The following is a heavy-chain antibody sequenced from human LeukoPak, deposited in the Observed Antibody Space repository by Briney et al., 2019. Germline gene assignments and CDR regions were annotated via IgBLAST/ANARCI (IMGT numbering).Heavy chain of an antibody. V-gene: IGHV1-69*04. Sequence: ASVKVSCKASGCTFSSYAISWVRQAPGQGLEWMGRIIPILGIANCAQKFQGRVTITADKSTSTAYMELSSLRSEDTAVYYCARVRNIAAAGTTYFYYWGQGTLVTVSS. CDR1: GCTFSSYA. CDR2: IIPILGIA. D-gene: IGHD6-13*01. CDR3: ARVRNIAAAGTTYFYY. J-gene: IGHJ4*02.